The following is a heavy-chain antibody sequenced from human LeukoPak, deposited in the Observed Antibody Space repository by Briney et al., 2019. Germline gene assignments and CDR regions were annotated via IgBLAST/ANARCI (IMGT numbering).Heavy chain of an antibody. CDR1: GYTFTSYH. CDR3: ARDLGGSVVTATDWYFDL. CDR2: INPSGGST. Sequence: ASVKVSCKASGYTFTSYHMHWVRQAPGQGLEWMGIINPSGGSTSYAQKFQGRVTMTRDTSTSTVYMELSSLRSEDTAVYYCARDLGGSVVTATDWYFDLWGRGTLVTVSS. J-gene: IGHJ2*01. D-gene: IGHD2-21*02. V-gene: IGHV1-46*01.